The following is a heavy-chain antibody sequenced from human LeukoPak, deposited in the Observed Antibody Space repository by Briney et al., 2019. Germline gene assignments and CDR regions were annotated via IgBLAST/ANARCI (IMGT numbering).Heavy chain of an antibody. D-gene: IGHD3-10*01. V-gene: IGHV3-21*01. J-gene: IGHJ4*02. Sequence: GGALRLSRAASGFTFSSYGMSWVRQAPGKGVGWVSAVSSSGGATYYAHSVKGRFTISRDNAQKSLYLQMNSLRAAATAVYSCARDGGVVRGVIIRGDYFEYWGQGTLVTVSS. CDR1: GFTFSSYG. CDR3: ARDGGVVRGVIIRGDYFEY. CDR2: VSSSGGAT.